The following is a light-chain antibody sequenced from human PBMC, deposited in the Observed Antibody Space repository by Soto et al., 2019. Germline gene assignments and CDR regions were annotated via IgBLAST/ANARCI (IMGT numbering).Light chain of an antibody. CDR2: DAS. CDR3: QQRSNWPPGYT. J-gene: IGKJ2*01. Sequence: EIVLTQSPATLSLSPGERATLSCRASQSVSSYLAWYQQKPGQAPRLLIYDASNRATGIPARFSGSGSGTDFTLTISSLEPEDFAVYYCQQRSNWPPGYTFGRGPSWRSN. V-gene: IGKV3-11*01. CDR1: QSVSSY.